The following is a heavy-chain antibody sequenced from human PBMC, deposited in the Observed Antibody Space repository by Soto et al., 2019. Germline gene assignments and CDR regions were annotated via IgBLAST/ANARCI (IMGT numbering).Heavy chain of an antibody. V-gene: IGHV3-33*08. D-gene: IGHD7-27*01. J-gene: IGHJ3*02. CDR2: IWYDGSNK. CDR3: AREGKGLGSPSDAFDI. CDR1: GFTFSSYG. Sequence: GGSLRLSCAASGFTFSSYGMHWVRQAPGKGLEWVAVIWYDGSNKYYADSVKGRFTISRDNSKNTLYLQMNSLRAEDTAVYYGAREGKGLGSPSDAFDIWGQGPMVTVS.